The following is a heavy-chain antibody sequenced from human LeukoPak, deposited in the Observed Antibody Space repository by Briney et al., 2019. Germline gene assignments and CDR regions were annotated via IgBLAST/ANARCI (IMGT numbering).Heavy chain of an antibody. D-gene: IGHD6-13*01. J-gene: IGHJ4*02. CDR1: GFTFSSYA. Sequence: PGGSLRLPCAASGFTFSSYAMSWVRQAPGKGLEWVSAISGSGGSTYYADSVKGRFTISRDNSKNTLYLQMNSLRAEDTAVYYCAKGNSSSWYAPLDYWGQGTLVTVSS. CDR3: AKGNSSSWYAPLDY. V-gene: IGHV3-23*01. CDR2: ISGSGGST.